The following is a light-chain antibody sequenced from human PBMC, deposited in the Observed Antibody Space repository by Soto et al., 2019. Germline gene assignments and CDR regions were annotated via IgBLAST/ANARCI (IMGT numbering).Light chain of an antibody. J-gene: IGLJ3*02. V-gene: IGLV4-69*01. Sequence: QLVLTQSPSASASLVASVKLTCTLSSGYSTYGIAWHQQQPEKGPRFLMKLNSDGSHNKGDGIPDRFSGSSSGAERYLTISSLQLEDEADYYCQTWGTGIWVFGGGTKLTVL. CDR3: QTWGTGIWV. CDR1: SGYSTYG. CDR2: LNSDGSH.